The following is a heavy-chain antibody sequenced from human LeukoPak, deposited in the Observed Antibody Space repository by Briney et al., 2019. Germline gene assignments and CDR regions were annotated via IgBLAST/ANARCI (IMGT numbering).Heavy chain of an antibody. J-gene: IGHJ4*02. CDR3: AKASYYYDSSGYFDY. V-gene: IGHV3-30-3*01. Sequence: GGSLRLSCAASGFTFSSYAMHWVRQAPGKGLEWVAVISYDGSNKYYADSVKGRFTISRDNSKNTLYLQMNSLRAEDTAVYYCAKASYYYDSSGYFDYWGQGTLVTVSS. CDR2: ISYDGSNK. CDR1: GFTFSSYA. D-gene: IGHD3-22*01.